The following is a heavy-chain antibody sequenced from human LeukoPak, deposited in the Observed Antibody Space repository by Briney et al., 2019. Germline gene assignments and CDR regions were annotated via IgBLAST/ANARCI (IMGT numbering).Heavy chain of an antibody. J-gene: IGHJ6*02. Sequence: GGSVRLLCAASGFTFNSLAMSWAPHAPGEGLECLSSICGSGDSTYYADSVKGRLTISRYNSNNTLYLQLNSQRAEDTAVYYCAKGDQLWLGSYYYYYGMDVWGQGTTVTVSS. V-gene: IGHV3-23*01. CDR2: ICGSGDST. CDR3: AKGDQLWLGSYYYYYGMDV. CDR1: GFTFNSLA. D-gene: IGHD5-18*01.